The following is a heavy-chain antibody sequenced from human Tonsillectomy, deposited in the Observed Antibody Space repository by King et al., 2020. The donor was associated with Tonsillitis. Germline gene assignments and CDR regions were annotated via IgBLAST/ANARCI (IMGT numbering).Heavy chain of an antibody. CDR1: GFTFSSYG. J-gene: IGHJ6*02. V-gene: IGHV3-30*18. CDR3: AKDLLNSSAFWSGYPEDSYDYYCMDV. Sequence: QLVQSGGGVVQPGRSLRLSCAASGFTFSSYGMHWVRQAPGKGLEWVALISYDGSNKYYVDSVKGRFTISRDTSKNTLYLQMNSLRAEDTAVYYCAKDLLNSSAFWSGYPEDSYDYYCMDVWGQGTTVTVSS. CDR2: ISYDGSNK. D-gene: IGHD3-3*01.